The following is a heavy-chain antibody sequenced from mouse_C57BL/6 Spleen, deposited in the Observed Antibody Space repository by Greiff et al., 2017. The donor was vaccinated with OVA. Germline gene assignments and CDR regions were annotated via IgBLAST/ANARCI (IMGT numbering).Heavy chain of an antibody. D-gene: IGHD1-1*01. J-gene: IGHJ1*03. CDR2: ISSGSSTI. CDR1: GFTFSDYG. V-gene: IGHV5-17*01. Sequence: EVQLVESVGGLVKPGGSLKLSCAASGFTFSDYGMHWVRQAPEKGLEWVAYISSGSSTIYYADTVKGRFTISRDNAKNTLFLQMTSLRSEDTAMYYCARDYYGSLPVWGTGTTVTVSS. CDR3: ARDYYGSLPV.